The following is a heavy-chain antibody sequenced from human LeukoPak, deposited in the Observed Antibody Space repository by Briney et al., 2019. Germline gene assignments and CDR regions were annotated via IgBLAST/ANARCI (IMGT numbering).Heavy chain of an antibody. V-gene: IGHV3-30*18. CDR1: GFTFSSYG. Sequence: GGSLRLPCAASGFTFSSYGMHWVRQAPGRGLEWVAVISYDGSNKYYADSVKGRFTISRDNSKNTLYLQMNSLRAEDAAVYYCAKEGSAAGTSDYFDYWGQGTLVTVSS. CDR3: AKEGSAAGTSDYFDY. J-gene: IGHJ4*02. CDR2: ISYDGSNK. D-gene: IGHD6-13*01.